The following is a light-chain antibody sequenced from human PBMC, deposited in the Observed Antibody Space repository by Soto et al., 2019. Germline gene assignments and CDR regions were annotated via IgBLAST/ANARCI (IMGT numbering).Light chain of an antibody. V-gene: IGLV2-14*01. Sequence: QSALTQPASVSGSPGQSITISCTGTSSDVGAYIYVSWYQHHPGKAPKVMIYEVTNRPSGVSDRFSGSKSGNTASLTISGLQAEDEGDYYCSSYSISAGLVVFGGGTKVTVL. CDR2: EVT. CDR1: SSDVGAYIY. CDR3: SSYSISAGLVV. J-gene: IGLJ2*01.